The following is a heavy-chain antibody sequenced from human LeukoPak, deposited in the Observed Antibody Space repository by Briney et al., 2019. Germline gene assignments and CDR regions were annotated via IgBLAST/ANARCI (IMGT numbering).Heavy chain of an antibody. J-gene: IGHJ4*02. CDR2: INPSSGST. V-gene: IGHV1-46*01. D-gene: IGHD7-27*01. Sequence: ASVKVSCKASGYIFTSYYMHWVRQAPGQGLEWMGIINPSSGSTSYAQKFQDRVKMTRDTSRSTVYMELSSLRSEDTAVYYCAGRAGDHYYFDYWGQGTLVTVSS. CDR3: AGRAGDHYYFDY. CDR1: GYIFTSYY.